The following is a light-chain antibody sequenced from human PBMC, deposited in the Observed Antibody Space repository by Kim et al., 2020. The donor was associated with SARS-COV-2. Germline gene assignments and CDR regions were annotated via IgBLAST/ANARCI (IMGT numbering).Light chain of an antibody. J-gene: IGKJ4*01. CDR2: DVS. CDR3: QQYNAYPLT. V-gene: IGKV1-5*01. Sequence: ASGGYRVTITCRASQTLNNFLAWYQQKPGKAPEVLIYDVSNLQTGVPSRFSGSGSGTEFSLTISSLQPDDFATYYCQQYNAYPLTFGGGTKVDIK. CDR1: QTLNNF.